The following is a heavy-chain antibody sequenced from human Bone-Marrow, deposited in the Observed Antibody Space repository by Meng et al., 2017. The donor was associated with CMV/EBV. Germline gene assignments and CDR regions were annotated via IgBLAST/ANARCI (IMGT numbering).Heavy chain of an antibody. CDR1: GYTFTGYY. CDR3: AREGALWTGDTIFGVVIQDNNWFDP. J-gene: IGHJ5*02. CDR2: INPNSGGT. Sequence: ASVKVSCKASGYTFTGYYMHWVRQAPGQGLEWMGWINPNSGGTNYAQKFQGRVTMTRDTSISTAYMELSRVRSDDTAVYYCAREGALWTGDTIFGVVIQDNNWFDPWGQGTLVTVSS. D-gene: IGHD3-3*01. V-gene: IGHV1-2*02.